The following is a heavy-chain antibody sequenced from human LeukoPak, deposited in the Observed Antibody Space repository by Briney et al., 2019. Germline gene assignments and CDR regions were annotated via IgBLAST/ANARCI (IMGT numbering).Heavy chain of an antibody. CDR3: ARGQRLFDY. D-gene: IGHD6-25*01. CDR2: IYYSGST. V-gene: IGHV4-59*08. Sequence: SETLSLTCTVSGGSISSSYWSWVQQPPGKGLEWIGYIYYSGSTNYNPSLKSRVTISVDTSKNQFSLKLSSVTAADTAVYFCARGQRLFDYWGQGTLVTVSS. CDR1: GGSISSSY. J-gene: IGHJ4*02.